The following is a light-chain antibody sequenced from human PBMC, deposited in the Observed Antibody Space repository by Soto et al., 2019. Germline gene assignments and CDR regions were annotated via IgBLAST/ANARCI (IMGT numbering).Light chain of an antibody. CDR2: EVS. CDR1: SSDVGDYNY. J-gene: IGLJ2*01. Sequence: QSALTQPAYVSGSPGQSITISCTGTSSDVGDYNYVSWYQQHPGKAPKLIIYEVSHRLSGVSNRFSGSKSGHTASLTISGLQDDDEADYYCSSSITNNIVVFGGGTKLTVL. V-gene: IGLV2-14*01. CDR3: SSSITNNIVV.